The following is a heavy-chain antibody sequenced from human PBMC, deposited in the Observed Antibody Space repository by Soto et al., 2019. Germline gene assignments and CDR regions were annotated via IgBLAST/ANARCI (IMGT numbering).Heavy chain of an antibody. CDR2: IIPIFGTA. Sequence: SVKVSCKASGGTFSSYAISWVRQAPGQGLEWMGGIIPIFGTANYAQKFQGRVTITADESTSTAYMELSSLRSEDTAVYYCAGGYCSGGSCYTNFDYWGQGTLVTVSS. CDR1: GGTFSSYA. CDR3: AGGYCSGGSCYTNFDY. J-gene: IGHJ4*02. D-gene: IGHD2-15*01. V-gene: IGHV1-69*13.